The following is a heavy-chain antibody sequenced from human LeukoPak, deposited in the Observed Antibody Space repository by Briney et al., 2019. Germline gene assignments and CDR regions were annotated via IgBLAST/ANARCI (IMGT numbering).Heavy chain of an antibody. CDR2: MNLKSANT. Sequence: GASVKVSCKASGYTFTSYDINWVRQATGQGLEWMGWMNLKSANTGYTQKFQGRVTMTRDTSISTAYMELSSLRSEDTAMYYCARVNGDIDYWGQGTLVTVSS. D-gene: IGHD4-17*01. CDR1: GYTFTSYD. J-gene: IGHJ4*02. CDR3: ARVNGDIDY. V-gene: IGHV1-8*01.